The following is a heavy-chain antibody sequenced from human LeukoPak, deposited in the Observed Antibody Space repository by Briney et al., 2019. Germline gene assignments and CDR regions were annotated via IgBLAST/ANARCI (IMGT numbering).Heavy chain of an antibody. CDR3: AKRVRDGYNTPIDY. CDR1: GFTVSNIY. J-gene: IGHJ4*02. Sequence: GGSLRLSCAASGFTVSNIYMSWVRQAPGTGLEWVSGMSGSDGQTHYADSVKGRFTISRDNSKNTVYLEMNSLRAEDTALYYCAKRVRDGYNTPIDYWGQGTLVTVSS. D-gene: IGHD5-24*01. CDR2: MSGSDGQT. V-gene: IGHV3-23*01.